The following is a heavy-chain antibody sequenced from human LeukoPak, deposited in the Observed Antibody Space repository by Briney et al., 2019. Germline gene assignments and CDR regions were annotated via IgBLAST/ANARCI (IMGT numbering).Heavy chain of an antibody. CDR3: ARGEHYYDSSGSADWFDP. D-gene: IGHD3-22*01. CDR2: IYYSGST. V-gene: IGHV4-39*07. Sequence: TSETLSLTCTVSGGSISSSSYYWGWLRQPPGKGLEWIGSIYYSGSTYYNPSLKSRVTISVDTSKNQFSLKLSSVTAADTAVYYCARGEHYYDSSGSADWFDPWGQGTLVTVSS. CDR1: GGSISSSSYY. J-gene: IGHJ5*02.